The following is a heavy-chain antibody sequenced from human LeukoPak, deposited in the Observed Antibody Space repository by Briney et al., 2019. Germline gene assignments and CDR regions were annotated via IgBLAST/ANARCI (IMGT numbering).Heavy chain of an antibody. D-gene: IGHD3-22*01. CDR2: TYHSGST. J-gene: IGHJ4*02. CDR1: GYSISSGFY. V-gene: IGHV4-38-2*01. Sequence: PSETLSLTCAVSGYSISSGFYWGWIRQPPGKGLEWIGNTYHSGSTYYNPSLKSRVTISVDTSNNQFSLKLSSVTTADTAVYYCARHGLSGSGYSQFDYWGQGTLVTVSS. CDR3: ARHGLSGSGYSQFDY.